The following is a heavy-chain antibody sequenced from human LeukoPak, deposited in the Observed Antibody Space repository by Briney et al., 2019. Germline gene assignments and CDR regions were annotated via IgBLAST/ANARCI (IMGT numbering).Heavy chain of an antibody. Sequence: PETPSLTCNVSGGSISSYYWSWIRQPPGKGLEWIGYMYYSGNTNYNPSLKSRVTTSVDTSKNQFSLKLNSVTAADTAVYYCARHTLVGARNAFDIWGQGTMVTVSS. CDR2: MYYSGNT. CDR1: GGSISSYY. D-gene: IGHD1-26*01. CDR3: ARHTLVGARNAFDI. J-gene: IGHJ3*02. V-gene: IGHV4-59*08.